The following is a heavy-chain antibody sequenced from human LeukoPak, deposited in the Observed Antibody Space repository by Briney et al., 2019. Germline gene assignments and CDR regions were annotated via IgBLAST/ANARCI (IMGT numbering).Heavy chain of an antibody. CDR2: IYYSGST. J-gene: IGHJ4*02. Sequence: SETLSLTCSVSGGSISSYYWSWIRQPPGKGLECIGYIYYSGSTNYNPSLKSRVTISVDTSKNQFSLKLSSLTAADTAVYYCARRGSPSGSGSNAFDYWGQGILVTVSA. V-gene: IGHV4-59*08. D-gene: IGHD3-10*01. CDR1: GGSISSYY. CDR3: ARRGSPSGSGSNAFDY.